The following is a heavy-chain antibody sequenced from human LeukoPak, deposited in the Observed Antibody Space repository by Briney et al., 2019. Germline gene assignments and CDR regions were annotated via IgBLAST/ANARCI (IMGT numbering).Heavy chain of an antibody. CDR2: IYYSGST. J-gene: IGHJ6*02. D-gene: IGHD3-3*01. CDR1: GGSISSYY. Sequence: PSETLSLTCTVSGGSISSYYWSWIRQPPGKELEWIGYIYYSGSTNYNPSLKSRVTISVDTSKNQFSLKLSSVTAADTAVYYCASDQVVTIFGVAYYYGMDVWGQGTTVTVSS. CDR3: ASDQVVTIFGVAYYYGMDV. V-gene: IGHV4-59*01.